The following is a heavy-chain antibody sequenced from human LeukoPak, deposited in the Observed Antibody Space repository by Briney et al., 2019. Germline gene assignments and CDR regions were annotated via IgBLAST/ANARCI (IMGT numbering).Heavy chain of an antibody. Sequence: ASAKVSCKTSGYTFSGSYIHWVRQAPGQGLEWMGRINPNSGDTNYAQNFQGRVTMTRDTSITTAYMELSSLTSDDTAVYFCARSAENCNNGVCFTDYYMDVWGKGTTVTVSS. J-gene: IGHJ6*03. V-gene: IGHV1-2*06. D-gene: IGHD2-8*01. CDR2: INPNSGDT. CDR3: ARSAENCNNGVCFTDYYMDV. CDR1: GYTFSGSY.